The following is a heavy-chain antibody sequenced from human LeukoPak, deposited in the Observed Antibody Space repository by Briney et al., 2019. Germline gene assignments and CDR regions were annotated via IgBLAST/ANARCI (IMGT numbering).Heavy chain of an antibody. J-gene: IGHJ5*02. CDR1: GFTFSNYW. CDR3: ARDRAAEGWFDP. Sequence: PGGSLRLSCAASGFTFSNYWMNWVRQAPGKGLEWVSSISSSSSYIYYADSVKGRFTISRDNAKNSLYLQMNSLRAEDTAVYYCARDRAAEGWFDPWGQGTLVTVSS. V-gene: IGHV3-21*01. D-gene: IGHD6-25*01. CDR2: ISSSSSYI.